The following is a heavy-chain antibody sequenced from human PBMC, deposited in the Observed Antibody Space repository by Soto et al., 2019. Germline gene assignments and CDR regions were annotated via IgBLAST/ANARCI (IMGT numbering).Heavy chain of an antibody. CDR2: ISGSGGST. Sequence: GGSLRLSCAASGFTFSSYSISWARQAPGQGLEWVSAISGSGGSTYYADSVKGRFTISRDNSKNTLYLQMNSLRAEDTAVYYCAKDLFPSNLRFLEWLTFDYWGQGTLVTVSS. D-gene: IGHD3-3*01. CDR3: AKDLFPSNLRFLEWLTFDY. J-gene: IGHJ4*02. CDR1: GFTFSSYS. V-gene: IGHV3-23*01.